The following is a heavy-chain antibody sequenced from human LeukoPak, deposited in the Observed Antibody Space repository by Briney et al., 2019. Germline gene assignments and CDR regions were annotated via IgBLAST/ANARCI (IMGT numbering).Heavy chain of an antibody. J-gene: IGHJ4*02. CDR3: ARPTGYYYDSSGYGH. CDR2: ISSSGSTI. V-gene: IGHV3-48*03. CDR1: GFTFSSYE. D-gene: IGHD3-22*01. Sequence: GSLRLSCAASGFTFSSYEMNWIRQAPGKGLEWVSYISSSGSTIYYADSVKGRFTISRDNAKNSLYLQMNSLRAEDTAVYYCARPTGYYYDSSGYGHWGQGTLVTVSS.